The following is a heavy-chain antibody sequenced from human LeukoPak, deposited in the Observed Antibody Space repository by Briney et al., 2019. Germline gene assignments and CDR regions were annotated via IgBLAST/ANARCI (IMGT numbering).Heavy chain of an antibody. V-gene: IGHV4-38-2*01. CDR1: GYSISSGCY. D-gene: IGHD3-16*02. CDR2: IYHSGST. J-gene: IGHJ4*02. CDR3: ARAYDYVWGSYRYLFDY. Sequence: SSETLSLTCAVSGYSISSGCYWGWIRQPPGKGLEWIGSIYHSGSTYYNPSLKSRVTISVDTSKNQFSLKLSSVTAADTAVYYCARAYDYVWGSYRYLFDYWGQGTLVTVSS.